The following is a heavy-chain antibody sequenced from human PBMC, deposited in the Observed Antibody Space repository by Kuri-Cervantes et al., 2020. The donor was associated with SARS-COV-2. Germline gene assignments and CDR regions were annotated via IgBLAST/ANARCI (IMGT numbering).Heavy chain of an antibody. V-gene: IGHV4-39*07. CDR1: RGSISSGGHY. CDR3: ARGRCTGDCHPYYYYAMDV. Sequence: SETLSLTCVVSRGSISSGGHYWGWVRQPPGKGLEWIGSINYSGSTFYSPSLKSRVTMSVDSSKNQFSLQLSSGTAADTAVYYCARGRCTGDCHPYYYYAMDVWGQGTTVTVSS. D-gene: IGHD2-21*02. J-gene: IGHJ6*02. CDR2: INYSGST.